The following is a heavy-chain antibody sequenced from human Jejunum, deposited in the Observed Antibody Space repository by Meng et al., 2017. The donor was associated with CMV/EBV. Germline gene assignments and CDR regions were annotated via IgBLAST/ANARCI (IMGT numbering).Heavy chain of an antibody. CDR3: ARGGDISEATAY. J-gene: IGHJ4*02. CDR1: GGAISTYD. CDR2: IHNSGST. Sequence: TVSGGAISTYDWSWSRQSPGKGLEWIGYIHNSGSTRYTPSLKSRVTMSIDTSKNQFSLKLRSVTAADTAVYYCARGGDISEATAYWGQGTLVTVSS. D-gene: IGHD6-19*01. V-gene: IGHV4-59*01.